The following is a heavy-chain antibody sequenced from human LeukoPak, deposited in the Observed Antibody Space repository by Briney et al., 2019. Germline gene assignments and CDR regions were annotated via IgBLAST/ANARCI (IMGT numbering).Heavy chain of an antibody. J-gene: IGHJ3*02. CDR1: GFTFSSYW. CDR3: AGGRPAFAFDI. D-gene: IGHD3-16*01. V-gene: IGHV3-74*01. CDR2: INSDGSST. Sequence: PGGSLRLSCAASGFTFSSYWMHWVRQAPGKGLVWVSRINSDGSSTSYADSVKGRFTISRDNAKNTLYLQMNSLRAEDTAVYYCAGGRPAFAFDIWGQGTMVTVSS.